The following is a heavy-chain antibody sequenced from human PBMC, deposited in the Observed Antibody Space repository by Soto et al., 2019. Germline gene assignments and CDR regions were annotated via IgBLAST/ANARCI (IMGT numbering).Heavy chain of an antibody. CDR3: ARESIADCSGGSCYSGVRPYYFDC. CDR2: IYHSGST. J-gene: IGHJ4*02. CDR1: GGSISSSNW. V-gene: IGHV4-4*02. Sequence: QVQLQESGPGLVKPSGTLSLTCAVSGGSISSSNWWSWVRQPPGKGLEWIGEIYHSGSTNYNPSLKRRVPTYVAHSKNRFSLTLSSVTAADTAAYYCARESIADCSGGSCYSGVRPYYFDCWGQGTLVTVSS. D-gene: IGHD2-15*01.